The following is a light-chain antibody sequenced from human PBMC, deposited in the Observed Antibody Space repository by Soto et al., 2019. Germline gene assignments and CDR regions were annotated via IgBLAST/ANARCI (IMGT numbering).Light chain of an antibody. J-gene: IGLJ2*01. CDR2: AVS. CDR1: NSDVGGYNY. Sequence: QSVLTQPASVSGSPGQSITISCTGSNSDVGGYNYVSWYQQYPGKPPNLMIYAVSNRPSGVSHRFSGSKSGYTDSLTISGLQDEDEAHYYCISYTSRSTRVVLGGGTK. V-gene: IGLV2-14*03. CDR3: ISYTSRSTRVV.